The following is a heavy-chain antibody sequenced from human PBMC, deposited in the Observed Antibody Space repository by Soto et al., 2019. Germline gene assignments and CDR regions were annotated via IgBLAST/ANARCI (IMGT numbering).Heavy chain of an antibody. V-gene: IGHV1-8*01. CDR3: AGMAASGSLNCFDP. CDR2: INPGSGNT. CDR1: GYTFTHYE. D-gene: IGHD3-10*01. Sequence: QVQLVQSGAEVKKPGASVKVSCKASGYTFTHYEIHWVRQDTGQGLEWMGWINPGSGNTGYAHKFQGRVTMNRNITIRTAYKELSRLVSDDKAIYYCAGMAASGSLNCFDPWGQGTLVTVSS. J-gene: IGHJ5*02.